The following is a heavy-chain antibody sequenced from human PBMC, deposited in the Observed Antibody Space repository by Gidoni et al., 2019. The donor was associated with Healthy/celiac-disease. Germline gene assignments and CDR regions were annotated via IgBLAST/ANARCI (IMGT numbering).Heavy chain of an antibody. CDR3: ARVVVPAAIDGMDV. CDR2: IWYDGSNK. D-gene: IGHD2-2*02. CDR1: GFTFSSYG. Sequence: QVQLVESGGGVVQPGRSLRLSCAASGFTFSSYGMHWVRQAPGKGLEWVAVIWYDGSNKYYADSVKGRFTISRDNSKNTLYLQMNSLRAEDTAVYYCARVVVPAAIDGMDVWGQGTTVTVSS. J-gene: IGHJ6*02. V-gene: IGHV3-33*01.